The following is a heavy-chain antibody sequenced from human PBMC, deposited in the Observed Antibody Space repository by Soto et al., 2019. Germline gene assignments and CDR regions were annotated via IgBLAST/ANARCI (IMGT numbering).Heavy chain of an antibody. V-gene: IGHV3-23*01. Sequence: EVQLLESGGGLVQPGGSLRLSCVASGFTFSRYVMSWVRQAPGKGLEWVSTINSNGDSTYYADSVKGRFTISRDNSRNTLYLQVNSRRAEDTAVSYCARVPDLDYFSRTSCLSYFDYWGQGALVTVSS. CDR2: INSNGDST. D-gene: IGHD2-2*01. CDR3: ARVPDLDYFSRTSCLSYFDY. J-gene: IGHJ4*02. CDR1: GFTFSRYV.